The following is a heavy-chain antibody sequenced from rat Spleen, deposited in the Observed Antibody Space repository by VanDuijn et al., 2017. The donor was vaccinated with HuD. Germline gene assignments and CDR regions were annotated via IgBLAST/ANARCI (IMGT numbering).Heavy chain of an antibody. D-gene: IGHD1-12*03. CDR3: ASQYYYDGYYRDY. CDR2: IWSGGST. Sequence: QVQLKESGPGLVQPSQTLSLTCTVSAFSLTSSGVSWVRQPPGKGLEWIAAIWSGGSTYYNSALKSRLSISRDTSKSQVLLKMNSLQTEDTAMYFCASQYYYDGYYRDYWGQGVMVTVSS. J-gene: IGHJ2*01. V-gene: IGHV2S12*01. CDR1: AFSLTSSG.